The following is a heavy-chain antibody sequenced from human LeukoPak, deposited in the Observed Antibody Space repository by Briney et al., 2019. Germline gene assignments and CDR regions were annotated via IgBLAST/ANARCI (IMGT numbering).Heavy chain of an antibody. D-gene: IGHD3-10*02. CDR1: GFTFNSYA. J-gene: IGHJ6*04. CDR3: AELGITMIGGV. CDR2: ISSSGSTI. Sequence: GGTLRLSCAASGFTFNSYAMNWVRQAPGKGLEWVSYISSSGSTIYYADSVKGRFTISRDNAKNSLYLQMNSLRAEDTAVYYCAELGITMIGGVWGKGTTVTISS. V-gene: IGHV3-48*03.